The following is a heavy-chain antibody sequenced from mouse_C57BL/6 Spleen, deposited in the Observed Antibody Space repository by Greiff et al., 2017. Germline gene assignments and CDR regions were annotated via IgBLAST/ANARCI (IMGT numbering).Heavy chain of an antibody. Sequence: VQLQQPGAELVKPGASVKVSCKASGYTFTSYWMHWVKQRPGQGLEWIGRIHPSDSDTNYNQKVKGKATLTGDKSSSTAYKQLSSLTSEDSAVYYCAIPFISCGSYWYFDVWGTGTTVTVSS. D-gene: IGHD1-1*01. J-gene: IGHJ1*03. CDR1: GYTFTSYW. CDR3: AIPFISCGSYWYFDV. V-gene: IGHV1-74*01. CDR2: IHPSDSDT.